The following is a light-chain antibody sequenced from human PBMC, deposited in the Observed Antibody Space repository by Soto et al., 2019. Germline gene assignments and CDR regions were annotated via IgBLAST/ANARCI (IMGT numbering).Light chain of an antibody. CDR3: LSFPSSNTYV. CDR1: SSDVGGYDY. CDR2: DVT. J-gene: IGLJ1*01. V-gene: IGLV2-14*03. Sequence: QSALTQPASVSGAPGQSITICCTGSSSDVGGYDYVSWLQQQPGRAPNLMLYDVTSRPSGVASRFSGSKPGNTAFLTISGLQAEDEADHYRLSFPSSNTYVFGTGTKVTVL.